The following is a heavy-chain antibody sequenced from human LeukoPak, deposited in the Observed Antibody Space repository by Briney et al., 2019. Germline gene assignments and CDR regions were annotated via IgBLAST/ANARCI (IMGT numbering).Heavy chain of an antibody. CDR1: GYTFISYG. Sequence: SVKVSCKASGYTFISYGFCWVLQAPGQELEWMGGIIPIFGTANYAQKFQGRVTITADESTSTAYMELSSLRSEDTAVYYCAREVVATIRRYFDYWGQGTLVTASS. V-gene: IGHV1-69*13. D-gene: IGHD5-12*01. CDR3: AREVVATIRRYFDY. CDR2: IIPIFGTA. J-gene: IGHJ4*02.